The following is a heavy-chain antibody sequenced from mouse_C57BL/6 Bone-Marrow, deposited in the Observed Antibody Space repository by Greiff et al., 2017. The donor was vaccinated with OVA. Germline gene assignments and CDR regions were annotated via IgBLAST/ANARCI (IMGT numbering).Heavy chain of an antibody. V-gene: IGHV5-6*01. CDR1: GFTFSSYG. CDR3: ARRRGV. Sequence: VQLQESGGDLVKPGGSLKLSCAASGFTFSSYGMSWVRQTPDKRLEWVATISSGGSYTYYPDSVKGRFTISRDNAKNTLYLQMSSLKSEDTAMYYCARRRGVWGTGTTVTVSS. CDR2: ISSGGSYT. J-gene: IGHJ1*03.